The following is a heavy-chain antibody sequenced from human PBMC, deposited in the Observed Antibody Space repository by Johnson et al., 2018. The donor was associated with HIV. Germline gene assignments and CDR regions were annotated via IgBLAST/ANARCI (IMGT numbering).Heavy chain of an antibody. D-gene: IGHD1-20*01. J-gene: IGHJ3*02. Sequence: QVQLVESGGGVVQPGRSLRLSCAASGFIFSSYGMHWVRQAPGKGLEWVAVISYDGSNKYYADSVKGRFTISRDNSKNTLYLQMASLRAEDMAVYYCARTNWNDGSVGAFDIWGQGTMVTVSS. CDR1: GFIFSSYG. CDR3: ARTNWNDGSVGAFDI. CDR2: ISYDGSNK. V-gene: IGHV3-30*03.